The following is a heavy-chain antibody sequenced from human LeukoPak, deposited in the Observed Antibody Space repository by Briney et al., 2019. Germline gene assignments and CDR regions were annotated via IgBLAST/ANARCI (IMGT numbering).Heavy chain of an antibody. D-gene: IGHD3-22*01. Sequence: SETLSLTCTVSGGSIGSSDSFWGWIRQPPGKGLEWIGSIYYSGTTYYNPSLKSRVTISVDTSKNQFSLKLSSVTAADTAVYYCARPGYYDSSGYYYRVIGAFDIWGQGTMVTVSS. J-gene: IGHJ3*02. V-gene: IGHV4-39*01. CDR1: GGSIGSSDSF. CDR3: ARPGYYDSSGYYYRVIGAFDI. CDR2: IYYSGTT.